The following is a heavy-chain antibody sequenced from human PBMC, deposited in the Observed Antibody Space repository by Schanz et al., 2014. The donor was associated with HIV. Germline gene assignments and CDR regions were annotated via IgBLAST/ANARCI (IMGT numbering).Heavy chain of an antibody. CDR1: GFTFSNYA. D-gene: IGHD6-13*01. CDR2: ISFDGSNK. V-gene: IGHV3-30-3*01. J-gene: IGHJ6*02. CDR3: AREKYSSTWWRAGLYFYGMDV. Sequence: QVQLVESGGGVVQPGRSLRLSCAVSGFTFSNYAMNWVRQAPGKGLEWMAVISFDGSNKYYADSVKGQFTISRDNSKNTLYLQMNSLRAEDTAVYYCAREKYSSTWWRAGLYFYGMDVWGQGTTVTVSS.